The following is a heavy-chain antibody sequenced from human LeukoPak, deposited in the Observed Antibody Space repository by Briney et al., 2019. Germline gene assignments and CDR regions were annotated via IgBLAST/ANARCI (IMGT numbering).Heavy chain of an antibody. CDR1: GFGLSSYG. V-gene: IGHV3-33*05. CDR3: ASGSLGHYYDSSGYEY. J-gene: IGHJ4*02. D-gene: IGHD3-22*01. CDR2: IKFDGIQE. Sequence: GRSLRLSCAASGFGLSSYGMNWVRQAPGKGLEWVGGIKFDGIQEFYADSVKGRFTVSKDTSKNTLHLQMDSLRAEDTAVYYCASGSLGHYYDSSGYEYWGQGTLVTVSS.